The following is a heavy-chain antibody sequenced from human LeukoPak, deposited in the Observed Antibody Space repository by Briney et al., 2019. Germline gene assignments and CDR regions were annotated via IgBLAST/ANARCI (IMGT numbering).Heavy chain of an antibody. Sequence: PSQTLSLTCTVSGGSISSGSYYWSWIWQPAGKGLEWIGRIYTSGSTNYNPSLKSRVTISVDTSKNQFSLKLSSVTAADTAVYYCARDIMVRGVITDYWGQGTLVTVSS. CDR2: IYTSGST. D-gene: IGHD3-10*01. V-gene: IGHV4-61*02. J-gene: IGHJ4*02. CDR3: ARDIMVRGVITDY. CDR1: GGSISSGSYY.